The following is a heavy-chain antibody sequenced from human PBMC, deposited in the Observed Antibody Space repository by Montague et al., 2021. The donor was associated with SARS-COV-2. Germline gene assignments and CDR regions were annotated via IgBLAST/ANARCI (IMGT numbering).Heavy chain of an antibody. CDR3: ARGEWLRGGMDV. Sequence: SETLSLTCTVSGGSINSYYWSWIRQPPGNGLEWIGHVFDSGSTNYNPSLKSRVTISVDTSKNQFSLKLSSVTAADTAVYYCARGEWLRGGMDVWGQGTTVTVSS. CDR1: GGSINSYY. D-gene: IGHD5-12*01. V-gene: IGHV4-59*13. J-gene: IGHJ6*02. CDR2: VFDSGST.